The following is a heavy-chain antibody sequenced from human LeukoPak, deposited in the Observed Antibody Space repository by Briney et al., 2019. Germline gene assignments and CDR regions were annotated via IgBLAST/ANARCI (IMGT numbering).Heavy chain of an antibody. CDR2: ISSSSSAT. CDR3: ARVVPAATWDY. D-gene: IGHD2-2*01. Sequence: PGGSLRLSCAASGFTFSSYEMNWVRQAPGKGLEWVSYISSSSSATYYADSVKGRFTISRDNAKNSLYLQMNSLRAEDTAVYYCARVVPAATWDYWGQGTLVTVSS. V-gene: IGHV3-48*03. CDR1: GFTFSSYE. J-gene: IGHJ4*02.